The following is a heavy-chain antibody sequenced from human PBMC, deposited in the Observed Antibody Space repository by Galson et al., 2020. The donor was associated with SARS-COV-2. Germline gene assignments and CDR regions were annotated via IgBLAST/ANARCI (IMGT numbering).Heavy chain of an antibody. CDR1: GFTFSSYA. Sequence: GGSLKISCAASGFTFSSYAMHWVRQAPGKGLEWVAVISYDGSNKYYADSVKGRFTISRDNSKNTLYLQMNSLRAEDTAVYYCARSNYGSYYYYGMDVWGQGTTVTVSS. V-gene: IGHV3-30-3*01. CDR2: ISYDGSNK. CDR3: ARSNYGSYYYYGMDV. J-gene: IGHJ6*02. D-gene: IGHD3-10*01.